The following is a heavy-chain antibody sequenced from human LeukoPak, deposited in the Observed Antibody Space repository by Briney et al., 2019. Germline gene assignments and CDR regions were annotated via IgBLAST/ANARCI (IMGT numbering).Heavy chain of an antibody. CDR3: ARGVRGSYGTDL. Sequence: GGSLRLSCAAFGFTFSSYWMHRVRQAPGQGLVWVSRINPAGSSTNYADSVKGRFTISRDNAMNTLYLHLNSLRAEDTAVYYCARGVRGSYGTDLWGQGTLVTVSS. D-gene: IGHD1-26*01. CDR1: GFTFSSYW. V-gene: IGHV3-74*01. CDR2: INPAGSST. J-gene: IGHJ5*02.